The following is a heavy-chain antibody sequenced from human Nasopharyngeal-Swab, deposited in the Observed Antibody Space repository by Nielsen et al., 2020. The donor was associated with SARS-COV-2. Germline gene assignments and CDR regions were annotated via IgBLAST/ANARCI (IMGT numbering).Heavy chain of an antibody. J-gene: IGHJ6*02. CDR2: IWYDGSNK. D-gene: IGHD2-15*01. CDR3: ARDQPTPHYYYYGMDV. Sequence: GGSLRLSCAASGFTFSSYGMNWVRQAPGKGLEWVAVIWYDGSNKYYADSVKGRFTISRDNSKNTLYLQMNSLRAEDTAVYYCARDQPTPHYYYYGMDVWGQGTTVTVSS. CDR1: GFTFSSYG. V-gene: IGHV3-33*01.